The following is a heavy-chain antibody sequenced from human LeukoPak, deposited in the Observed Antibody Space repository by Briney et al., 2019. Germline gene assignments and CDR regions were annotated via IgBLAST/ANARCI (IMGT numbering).Heavy chain of an antibody. D-gene: IGHD7-27*01. CDR2: IIPIFGTA. V-gene: IGHV1-69*13. CDR3: ARVPLGMDYYYYMDV. Sequence: SVKVSCKASGGTFSSYAISWVRQAPGQGLEWMGGIIPIFGTANYAQKFQGRVTITADESTSTAYMELSRLRSDDTAVYYCARVPLGMDYYYYMDVWGKGITVTVSS. CDR1: GGTFSSYA. J-gene: IGHJ6*03.